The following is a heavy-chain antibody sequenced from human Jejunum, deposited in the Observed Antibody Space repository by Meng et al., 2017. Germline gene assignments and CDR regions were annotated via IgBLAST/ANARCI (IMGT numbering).Heavy chain of an antibody. D-gene: IGHD6-19*01. CDR3: AKGGWQWQGPEAV. CDR1: GFSFRSYE. J-gene: IGHJ4*02. V-gene: IGHV3-48*03. Sequence: GESLKISCAASGFSFRSYEMNWVRQAPGKGLEWVSYIDSYSSDTRYADSVKGRFTISRDNARNQMYLQMNSLRVEDTAVYYCAKGGWQWQGPEAVWGRGTLVTVSS. CDR2: IDSYSSDT.